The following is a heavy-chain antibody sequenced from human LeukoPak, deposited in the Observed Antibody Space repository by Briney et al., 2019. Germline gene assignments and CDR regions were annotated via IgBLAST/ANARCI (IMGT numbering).Heavy chain of an antibody. V-gene: IGHV3-23*01. Sequence: GGSLRLSCVASGITFSNYAMSWVRQAPGKGLEWVSGISASGGNPYYADSVKGRFTISRDNSENTLNLQMNSLRAEDTAVYYCAKARAGDITAAFNYWGQGTLVTVSS. J-gene: IGHJ4*02. CDR1: GITFSNYA. D-gene: IGHD6-13*01. CDR3: AKARAGDITAAFNY. CDR2: ISASGGNP.